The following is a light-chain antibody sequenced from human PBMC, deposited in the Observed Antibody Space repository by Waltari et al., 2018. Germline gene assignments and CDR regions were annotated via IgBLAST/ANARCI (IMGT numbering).Light chain of an antibody. V-gene: IGLV3-27*01. J-gene: IGLJ2*01. CDR3: YSAADNNLV. Sequence: SYELTQPSSVSVSPGQTARITCSGDVLAKTYGRWFQQKPGQAPVLVIYKDSERPSGIPERFSGSSSGATVTLTSSGAQVEDVADYYCYSAADNNLVFGGGTKLTVL. CDR1: VLAKTY. CDR2: KDS.